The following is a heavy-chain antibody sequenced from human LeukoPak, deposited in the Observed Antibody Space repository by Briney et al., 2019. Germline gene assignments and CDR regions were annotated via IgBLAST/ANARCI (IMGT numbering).Heavy chain of an antibody. V-gene: IGHV3-23*01. Sequence: PGGSLRLSCAASGFTFSDYYMSWIRQAPGNRLEWVSAISGSGGSTYYADSVKGRFTISRDNSKNTLYLQMNSLRAEDTAVYYCAKDRRRTYYYDSSAPFDYWGQGTLVTVSS. CDR2: ISGSGGST. D-gene: IGHD3-22*01. CDR1: GFTFSDYY. CDR3: AKDRRRTYYYDSSAPFDY. J-gene: IGHJ4*02.